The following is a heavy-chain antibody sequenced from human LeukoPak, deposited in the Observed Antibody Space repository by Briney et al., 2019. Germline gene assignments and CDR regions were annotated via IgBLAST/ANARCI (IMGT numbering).Heavy chain of an antibody. CDR3: AKEIPVAVYFNF. CDR1: GFTFSSYA. CDR2: ISGGGGST. Sequence: GGSLRLSCAGSGFTFSSYAMSWVRQAPGKGLEWVSGISGGGGSTYYADSVKGRFTISRDNSKNTVYLQMNSPRAEDTAVYYCAKEIPVAVYFNFWGQGTLVTVSS. J-gene: IGHJ4*02. D-gene: IGHD6-19*01. V-gene: IGHV3-23*01.